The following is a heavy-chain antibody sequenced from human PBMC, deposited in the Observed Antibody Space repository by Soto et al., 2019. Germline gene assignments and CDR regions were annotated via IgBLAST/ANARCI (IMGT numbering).Heavy chain of an antibody. V-gene: IGHV1-69*13. J-gene: IGHJ6*02. CDR2: IIPMFPTA. Sequence: SVKVSCKASGGTFSNHAISWVRQAPGQGLEWVGGIIPMFPTADYAQRFQGRVTITADDSTTTVYMELSGLRSEDTAMYYCARDDATYCGGDCYRYFYYGMDVWGQGTTVTVYS. CDR1: GGTFSNHA. CDR3: ARDDATYCGGDCYRYFYYGMDV. D-gene: IGHD2-21*02.